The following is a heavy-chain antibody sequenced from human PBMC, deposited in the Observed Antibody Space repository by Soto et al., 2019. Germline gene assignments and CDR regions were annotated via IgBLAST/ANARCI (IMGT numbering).Heavy chain of an antibody. J-gene: IGHJ6*03. D-gene: IGHD3-3*01. CDR3: ARGQGVVISLYYYYYMDV. CDR2: INHSGST. V-gene: IGHV4-34*01. CDR1: GGSFSGYY. Sequence: SETLSLTCAVYGGSFSGYYWSWIRQPPGKGLEWIGEINHSGSTNYNPSLKSRVTISVDTSKNQFSLKLSSVTAADTAVYYCARGQGVVISLYYYYYMDVWGKGTTVTVSS.